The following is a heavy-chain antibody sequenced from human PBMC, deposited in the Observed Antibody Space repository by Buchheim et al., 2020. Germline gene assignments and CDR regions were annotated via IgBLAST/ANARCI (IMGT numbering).Heavy chain of an antibody. J-gene: IGHJ6*03. D-gene: IGHD3-10*01. V-gene: IGHV4-34*01. Sequence: QVQLQQWGAGLLKPSETLSLTCAVYGGSFSGYYWSWIRQPPGKGLEWIGEINHSGRTNYNPSLKSRVTISVDTSKNQFSLKLSSVTAADTAVYYCARVVGSGIYYYMDVWGKGTT. CDR3: ARVVGSGIYYYMDV. CDR2: INHSGRT. CDR1: GGSFSGYY.